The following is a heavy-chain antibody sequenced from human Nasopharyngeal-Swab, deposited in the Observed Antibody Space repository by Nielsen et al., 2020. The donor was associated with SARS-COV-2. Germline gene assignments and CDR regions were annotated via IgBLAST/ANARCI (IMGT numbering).Heavy chain of an antibody. D-gene: IGHD3-9*01. J-gene: IGHJ6*03. CDR1: GFTFSNYA. V-gene: IGHV3-53*04. Sequence: GGSLRLSCAASGFTFSNYAMSWVRQAPGKGLEWVSVIYSGGSTYYADSVKGRFTISRHNSKNTLYLQMNSLRAEDTAVYYCARGFTGTYYYYYMDVWGKGTTVTVSS. CDR3: ARGFTGTYYYYYMDV. CDR2: IYSGGST.